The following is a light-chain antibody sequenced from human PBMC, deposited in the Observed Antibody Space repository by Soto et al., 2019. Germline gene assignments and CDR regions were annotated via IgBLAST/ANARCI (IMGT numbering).Light chain of an antibody. Sequence: QSVLTQPRSVAGSPGQSVTISCTGTSSDVGGYNYVSWYQQHPGKAPKLMIYDVSKRPSGVHDRFSGSKSGNTASLTISGIQAEDEADYYCCSYAGSYTYVFAKGTKVTVL. CDR3: CSYAGSYTYV. J-gene: IGLJ1*01. CDR2: DVS. V-gene: IGLV2-11*01. CDR1: SSDVGGYNY.